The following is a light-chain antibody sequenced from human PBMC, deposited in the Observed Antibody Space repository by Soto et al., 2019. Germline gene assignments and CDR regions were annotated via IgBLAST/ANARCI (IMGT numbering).Light chain of an antibody. CDR3: QQRSNWLT. V-gene: IGKV3D-20*02. Sequence: EIVLTQSPCTLSLSPGERATLSCRASQSVSNNYLAWYQQKPGQAPRLLIYGASNRATGIPDRFSGSGSGTDFTLTISRLEPEDFAVYYCQQRSNWLTFGGGTKVDIK. J-gene: IGKJ4*01. CDR2: GAS. CDR1: QSVSNNY.